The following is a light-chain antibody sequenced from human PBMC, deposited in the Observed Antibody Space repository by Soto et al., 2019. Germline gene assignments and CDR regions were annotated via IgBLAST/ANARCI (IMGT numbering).Light chain of an antibody. V-gene: IGLV1-44*01. CDR2: SDT. Sequence: QSVLTQPPSASGTPGKRVTMSCSGGSSNIGSNTVSWYQHLPGTAPQLLIYSDTQRASGVADRFSGSKSGTSASLAICGLQSDDEADYYCAAWDDRLNGALFGSGTKVTVL. CDR3: AAWDDRLNGAL. J-gene: IGLJ1*01. CDR1: SSNIGSNT.